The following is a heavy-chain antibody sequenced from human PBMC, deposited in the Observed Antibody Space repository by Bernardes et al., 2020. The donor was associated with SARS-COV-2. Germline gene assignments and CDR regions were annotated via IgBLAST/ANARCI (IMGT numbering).Heavy chain of an antibody. CDR3: ATSPPSGRWPFDY. CDR2: FDPEDGET. V-gene: IGHV1-24*01. Sequence: ASEKVSCKVFGYTLTELSMHWVRQDPGKGLEWMGGFDPEDGETKYAQKFQGRVTMTEDTSTDPAYMELSSLRSEDTAVYYCATSPPSGRWPFDYWCQGTLVTVSS. CDR1: GYTLTELS. J-gene: IGHJ4*02. D-gene: IGHD4-17*01.